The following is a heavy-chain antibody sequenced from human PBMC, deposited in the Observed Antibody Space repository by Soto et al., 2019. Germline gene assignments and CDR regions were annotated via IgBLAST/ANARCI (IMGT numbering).Heavy chain of an antibody. CDR2: INAGNGNT. Sequence: QVQLVQSGAEVKKPGASVKVSCKASGYTFTSYAMHWVRQAPGQRLEWMGWINAGNGNTKYSQKFQGRVTITRDTSASTAYMELSNLRSEDTAVYYCAREQKGVPDYYYYGMDVWGQGTTVTVSS. J-gene: IGHJ6*02. CDR1: GYTFTSYA. CDR3: AREQKGVPDYYYYGMDV. V-gene: IGHV1-3*01.